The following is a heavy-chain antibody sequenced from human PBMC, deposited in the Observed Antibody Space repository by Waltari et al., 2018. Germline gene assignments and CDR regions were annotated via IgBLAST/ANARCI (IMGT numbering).Heavy chain of an antibody. Sequence: QMQLVQSGPEVKKPGTSVKVSCKASGFTFTSSAVQWVRQARGQRLEWIGWIAVGSGNTNYAQKFQERVTITRDMSTSTAYMELSSLRSEDTAVYYCAVLGPFSGAFDYWGQGTLVTVSS. CDR1: GFTFTSSA. CDR3: AVLGPFSGAFDY. D-gene: IGHD6-25*01. V-gene: IGHV1-58*01. J-gene: IGHJ4*02. CDR2: IAVGSGNT.